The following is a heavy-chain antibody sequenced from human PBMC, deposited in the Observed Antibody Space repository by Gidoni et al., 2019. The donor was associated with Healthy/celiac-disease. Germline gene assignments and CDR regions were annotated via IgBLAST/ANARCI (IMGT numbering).Heavy chain of an antibody. Sequence: QVQLVQSGAEVKKPGASVKVSCKVSGYTLTELSMHWVRQAPGKGLEWMGGFDPEDGETIYAQKFQGRVTMTEDTSTDTAYMELSSLRSEDTAVYYCATAGGEYSSGWTNGRLVRWGQGTLVTVSS. CDR3: ATAGGEYSSGWTNGRLVR. J-gene: IGHJ4*02. D-gene: IGHD6-19*01. CDR2: FDPEDGET. CDR1: GYTLTELS. V-gene: IGHV1-24*01.